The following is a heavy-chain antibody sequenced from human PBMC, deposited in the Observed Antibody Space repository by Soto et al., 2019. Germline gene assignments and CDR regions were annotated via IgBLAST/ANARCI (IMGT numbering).Heavy chain of an antibody. J-gene: IGHJ3*02. D-gene: IGHD2-8*01. CDR2: IYYSGST. V-gene: IGHV4-39*01. CDR3: ARPQPKVYAMSDAFDI. CDR1: GGCISSSSYY. Sequence: SETLSLTCAVSGGCISSSSYYWGWIRQPPGKGLEWIGSIYYSGSTYYNPSLKSRVTISVDTSKNQFSLKLSSVTAADTAVYYCARPQPKVYAMSDAFDIWGQGTMVTVSS.